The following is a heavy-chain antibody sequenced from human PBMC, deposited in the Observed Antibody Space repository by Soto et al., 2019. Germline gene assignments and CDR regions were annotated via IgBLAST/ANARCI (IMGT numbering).Heavy chain of an antibody. CDR2: ISSDGSNE. Sequence: GGSLRLSCVASGFTFSSYGMYWVRQAPGKGLEWVAVISSDGSNEYYADSVKGRSTISRDNSKNTLYLQMNSLRAEDTAVYYCAKDPIAVAGNNYYRMDVWGQGTTVTVSS. V-gene: IGHV3-30*18. CDR3: AKDPIAVAGNNYYRMDV. CDR1: GFTFSSYG. D-gene: IGHD6-19*01. J-gene: IGHJ6*02.